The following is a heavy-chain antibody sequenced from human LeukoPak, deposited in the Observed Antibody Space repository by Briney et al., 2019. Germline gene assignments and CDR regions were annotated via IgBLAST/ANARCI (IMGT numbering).Heavy chain of an antibody. D-gene: IGHD6-13*01. CDR1: GFTFSSCS. J-gene: IGHJ4*02. CDR2: ISSSSSTI. CDR3: ARDPHIAAAGTIFDY. V-gene: IGHV3-48*02. Sequence: GGSLRLSCAVSGFTFSSCSMNWVRQAPGKGLEWVSYISSSSSTIYYADSVKGRFTISRDNAKNSLYLQMNSLRDGDSAVYYCARDPHIAAAGTIFDYWGQGTLVTVSS.